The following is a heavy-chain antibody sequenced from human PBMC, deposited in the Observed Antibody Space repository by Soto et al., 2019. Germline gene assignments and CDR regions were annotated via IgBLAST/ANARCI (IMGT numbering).Heavy chain of an antibody. V-gene: IGHV1-18*01. CDR3: ARSSGTYSPARYYYVLYV. Sequence: PRASVKVSCKASGYTFTSYGFSWVRQAPGQGLEWMGWISAHNGDTFYPLKFQDRITMTTDTSTNTDYLELRSLKSCDTAVLYCARSSGTYSPARYYYVLYVRAQGTTVSVSS. CDR2: ISAHNGDT. CDR1: GYTFTSYG. D-gene: IGHD3-22*01. J-gene: IGHJ6*02.